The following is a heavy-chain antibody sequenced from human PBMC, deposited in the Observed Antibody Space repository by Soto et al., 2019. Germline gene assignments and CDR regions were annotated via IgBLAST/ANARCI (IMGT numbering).Heavy chain of an antibody. CDR1: GFTFSRYG. V-gene: IGHV3-33*01. D-gene: IGHD3-22*01. CDR3: ARVFRPTYDNSGYHIGY. J-gene: IGHJ4*02. CDR2: IWNDGSNK. Sequence: GGSLRLSCAASGFTFSRYGMHWVRQAPGKGLEWVAVIWNDGSNKDYADSVKGRFTISRDNSKNTLYLQMNSLRAEDTAIYYCARVFRPTYDNSGYHIGYWGQGSLVTVSS.